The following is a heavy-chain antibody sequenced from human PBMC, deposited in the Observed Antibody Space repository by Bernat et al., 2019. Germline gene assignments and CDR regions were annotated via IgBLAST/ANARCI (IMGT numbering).Heavy chain of an antibody. Sequence: LVESGGGVVQPGGSLRLSCAASGFTFSTYGMHWVRQAPGKGLEWVAFVRYDGTDTYYATSEKGRFTITRDNSKNTLHLQMNSLRVEDTAVYYCAKNIIPGAIDYWGQGTLVTVSS. J-gene: IGHJ4*02. D-gene: IGHD3-3*01. CDR2: VRYDGTDT. CDR3: AKNIIPGAIDY. CDR1: GFTFSTYG. V-gene: IGHV3-30*02.